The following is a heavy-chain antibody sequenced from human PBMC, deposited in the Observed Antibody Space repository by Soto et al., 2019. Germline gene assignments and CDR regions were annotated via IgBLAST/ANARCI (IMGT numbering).Heavy chain of an antibody. CDR1: GYTFTGYY. Sequence: ASVKVSCKASGYTFTGYYMHWVRQAPGQGLEWMGWINPNSGDTKYAQKFQGRVTMTRDTSTRTAYMEVSRLTSDDTAVYYCARSLSTIGGRPDSWGQGTLVTVSS. J-gene: IGHJ4*02. CDR3: ARSLSTIGGRPDS. D-gene: IGHD6-6*01. CDR2: INPNSGDT. V-gene: IGHV1-2*02.